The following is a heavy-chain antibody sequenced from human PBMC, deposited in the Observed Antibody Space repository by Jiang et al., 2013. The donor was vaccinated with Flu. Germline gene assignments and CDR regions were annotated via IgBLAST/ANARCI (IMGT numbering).Heavy chain of an antibody. V-gene: IGHV4-31*03. CDR2: IYYSGST. J-gene: IGHJ5*02. CDR3: ARGRANQNWFDP. CDR1: GGSISSGGYY. Sequence: GPGLVKPSQTLSLTCTVSGGSISSGGYYWSWIRQHPGKGLEWIGYIYYSGSTYYNPSLKSRVTISVDTSKNQFSLKLSSVTAADTAVYYCARGRANQNWFDPWGQGTLVTVSS. D-gene: IGHD1-26*01.